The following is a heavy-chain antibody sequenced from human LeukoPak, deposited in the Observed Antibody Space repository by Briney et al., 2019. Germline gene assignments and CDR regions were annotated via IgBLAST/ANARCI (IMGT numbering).Heavy chain of an antibody. V-gene: IGHV3-23*01. CDR3: AKVLVGGKNAFDI. CDR1: GFTFSSYG. J-gene: IGHJ3*02. Sequence: GGSLRLSCAASGFTFSSYGMSWVRQAPGKGPEWVSAISGSVGSTYYADSVKGRFTIYRDNSKNTLYLQMNSLRAEDTAVYYCAKVLVGGKNAFDIWGQGTMVTVSS. D-gene: IGHD2-15*01. CDR2: ISGSVGST.